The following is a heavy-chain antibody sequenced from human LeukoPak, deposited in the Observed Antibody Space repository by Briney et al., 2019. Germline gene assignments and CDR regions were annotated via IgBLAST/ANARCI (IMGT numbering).Heavy chain of an antibody. Sequence: SETLSLTCTVSGGSISSYYWSWIRQPAGKGLEWIGRIYTSGSTDYNPSLKSRVTMSVDTSKNQFSLKLSSVTAADTAVYYCARDRANIVGATRGVWDLFDPWGQGTLVTVSS. CDR1: GGSISSYY. CDR2: IYTSGST. V-gene: IGHV4-4*07. CDR3: ARDRANIVGATRGVWDLFDP. J-gene: IGHJ5*02. D-gene: IGHD1-26*01.